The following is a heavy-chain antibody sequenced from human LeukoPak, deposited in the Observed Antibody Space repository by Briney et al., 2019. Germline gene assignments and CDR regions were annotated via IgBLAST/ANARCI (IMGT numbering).Heavy chain of an antibody. D-gene: IGHD4-17*01. CDR3: ARILPMGTVSRVYAFDI. J-gene: IGHJ3*02. CDR2: INWNGGST. V-gene: IGHV3-20*04. CDR1: GFTFDDYG. Sequence: GGSLRLSCAASGFTFDDYGMSWVRQAPGKGLEWVSGINWNGGSTGYAYSVKGRFTISRDNAKNSLYLQMNSLRAEDTALYYCARILPMGTVSRVYAFDIWGQGTMVTVSS.